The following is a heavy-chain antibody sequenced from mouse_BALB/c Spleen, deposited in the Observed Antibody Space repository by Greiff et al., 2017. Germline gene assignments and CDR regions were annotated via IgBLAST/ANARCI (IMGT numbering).Heavy chain of an antibody. Sequence: EVKLVESGGDLVKPGGSLKLSCAASGFTFSSYGMSWVRQTPDKRLEWVATISSGGSYTYYPDSVKGRFTISRDNAKNTLYLQMSSLKSEDTAMYYCARIYYYGSSPSWFAYWGQGTLVTVSA. CDR1: GFTFSSYG. D-gene: IGHD1-1*01. CDR2: ISSGGSYT. CDR3: ARIYYYGSSPSWFAY. J-gene: IGHJ3*01. V-gene: IGHV5-6*01.